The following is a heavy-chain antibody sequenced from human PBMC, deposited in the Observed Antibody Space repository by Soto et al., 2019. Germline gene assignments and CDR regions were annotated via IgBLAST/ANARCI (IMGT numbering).Heavy chain of an antibody. J-gene: IGHJ4*02. CDR2: FSGGSGTT. V-gene: IGHV3-23*01. D-gene: IGHD5-12*01. CDR1: GFSLSTYG. CDR3: AKWHGYGDY. Sequence: EVQLLESGGGLVQPGGSLRLSCAASGFSLSTYGVTWVRQAPGKGLEWVSGFSGGSGTTHYADSVKGRFSITRDNSKNTAHLEMNSLRVEDTAIYYCAKWHGYGDYWGQGILVTVSS.